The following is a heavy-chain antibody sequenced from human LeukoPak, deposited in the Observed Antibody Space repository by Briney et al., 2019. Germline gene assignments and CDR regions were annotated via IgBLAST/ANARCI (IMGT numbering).Heavy chain of an antibody. J-gene: IGHJ1*01. CDR2: ISSSGSTI. Sequence: GSLRLSCAASGFTFSDYYMSWIRQAPGKGLEWVSYISSSGSTIYYADSVKGRFTISRDNAKNSLYLQMNSLRAEDTAVYYCARSVGYDSSGYYSAWAEYFQHWGQGTLVTVSS. CDR1: GFTFSDYY. D-gene: IGHD3-22*01. V-gene: IGHV3-11*01. CDR3: ARSVGYDSSGYYSAWAEYFQH.